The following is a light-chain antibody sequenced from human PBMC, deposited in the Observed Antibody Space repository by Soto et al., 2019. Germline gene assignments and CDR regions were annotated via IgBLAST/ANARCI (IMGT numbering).Light chain of an antibody. CDR2: AAS. CDR3: QQSYRNPEA. Sequence: QMSQSPCSVSDSVGAEVSIXXRASQSISSHLNWYQQKPGKAPKLXIYAASSWQTGVPSRFSGRGAGTDFTLTISGLQPDDFATYYCQQSYRNPEAFGQGTKV. V-gene: IGKV1-39*01. J-gene: IGKJ1*01. CDR1: QSISSH.